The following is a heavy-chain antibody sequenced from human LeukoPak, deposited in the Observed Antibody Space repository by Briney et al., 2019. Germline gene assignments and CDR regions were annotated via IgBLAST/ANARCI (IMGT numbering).Heavy chain of an antibody. V-gene: IGHV3-48*03. CDR1: GFTFSSYE. D-gene: IGHD6-13*01. CDR2: ISSTGTTI. CDR3: ARGGGYIRSWSYFDY. J-gene: IGHJ4*02. Sequence: GGSLRLSCSASGFTFSSYEMNWVRQAPGKGLEWVSYISSTGTTIYYADSVRGQFTISRDNAENSLYLQMNSLRAEDTAVYYCARGGGYIRSWSYFDYWGQGTLVTVSS.